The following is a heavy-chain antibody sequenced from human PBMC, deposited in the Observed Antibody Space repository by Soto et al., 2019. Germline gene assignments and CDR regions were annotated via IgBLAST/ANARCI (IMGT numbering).Heavy chain of an antibody. CDR1: GGYISSNEY. D-gene: IGHD6-13*01. J-gene: IGHJ4*02. CDR2: IYYSGST. V-gene: IGHV4-39*07. Sequence: TSVTMCVTCTVAGGYISSNEYLGWIRKPPGKGLEWIASIYYSGSTYYNPSLKSRVTISIDKSKNQFSLKLTSVTAADTAVYYCARGGRGSWRNFDYWGQGILVTVSS. CDR3: ARGGRGSWRNFDY.